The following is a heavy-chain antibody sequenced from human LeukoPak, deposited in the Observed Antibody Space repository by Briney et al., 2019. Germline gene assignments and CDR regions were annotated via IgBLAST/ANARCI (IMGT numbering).Heavy chain of an antibody. D-gene: IGHD5-12*01. CDR2: ISSSSSTI. Sequence: GGSLRLSCAASGFTFSSYSMNWVRQAPGKGLEWVSYISSSSSTIYYADSEKGRFTISRDNAKNSLYLQMNSLRAEDTAVYYCARFGRVKIVAEGGFDPWGQGTLVTVSS. CDR3: ARFGRVKIVAEGGFDP. CDR1: GFTFSSYS. V-gene: IGHV3-48*01. J-gene: IGHJ5*02.